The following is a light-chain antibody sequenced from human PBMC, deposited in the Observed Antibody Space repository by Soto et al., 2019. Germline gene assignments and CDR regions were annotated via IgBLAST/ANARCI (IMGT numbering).Light chain of an antibody. CDR2: LGS. CDR1: QSLLHSNGYNY. CDR3: MQALRGEFT. V-gene: IGKV2-28*01. J-gene: IGKJ3*01. Sequence: DIVMTHSPLSLPVTPGEPASISCRSSQSLLHSNGYNYLDWYLQKPGQSPQLLIYLGSNRSSGVPDRFSGSGSGKDFTLKISRVEAEDVGVYYRMQALRGEFTSGPGTKVDIX.